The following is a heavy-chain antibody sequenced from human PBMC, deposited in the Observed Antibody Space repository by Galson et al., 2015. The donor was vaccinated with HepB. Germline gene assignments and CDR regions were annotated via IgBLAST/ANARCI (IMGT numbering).Heavy chain of an antibody. D-gene: IGHD3-3*01. CDR2: INIDGSTT. J-gene: IGHJ6*03. CDR1: GFTFSHYW. Sequence: SLRLSCAASGFTFSHYWMHWVRQAPGTGLVWVSRINIDGSTTSYADSVKGRFIISRDNAKNTVSLQMNSLRAEDTAVYYCTRNPEPNYDFWSNYYGNYMDVWAKGPRSPSP. CDR3: TRNPEPNYDFWSNYYGNYMDV. V-gene: IGHV3-74*01.